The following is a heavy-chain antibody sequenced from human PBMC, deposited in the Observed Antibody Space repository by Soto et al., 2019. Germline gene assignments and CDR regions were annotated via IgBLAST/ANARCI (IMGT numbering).Heavy chain of an antibody. CDR2: IRANGRDT. Sequence: EVQLLESGGGLVQPGGSLRLSCVVSGFTFTNYAMSWVRQAPGKGLEWVSAIRANGRDTFYTDSVKGRFTVSRDNSRKTLFLQMNSLRVEDTATYYCAKNLTVGGPGYFDYWGQGTPVSVSS. D-gene: IGHD6-19*01. V-gene: IGHV3-23*01. CDR3: AKNLTVGGPGYFDY. J-gene: IGHJ4*02. CDR1: GFTFTNYA.